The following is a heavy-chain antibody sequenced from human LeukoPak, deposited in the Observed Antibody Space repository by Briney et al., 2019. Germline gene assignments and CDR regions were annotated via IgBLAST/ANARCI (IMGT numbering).Heavy chain of an antibody. CDR3: ARTPTQDYYDSSSGY. J-gene: IGHJ4*02. CDR1: GGSISSSNW. Sequence: SETLSLTCAVSGGSISSSNWWSWVRQPPGKGLEWIGEIYHSGSTNYNPSLKSRVTISVDKSKNQFSLKLSSVTAADTAVYYCARTPTQDYYDSSSGYWGQGTLVTVSS. CDR2: IYHSGST. D-gene: IGHD3-22*01. V-gene: IGHV4-4*02.